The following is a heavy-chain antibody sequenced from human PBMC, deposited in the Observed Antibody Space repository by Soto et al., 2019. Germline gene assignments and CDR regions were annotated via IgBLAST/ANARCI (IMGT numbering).Heavy chain of an antibody. D-gene: IGHD3-22*01. CDR2: IYYAGTT. CDR3: TRLGGFYQALDS. Sequence: SETLSLTCSISGGSLSGYYLTWTRQPPGKGLEWIGYIYYAGTTTYNPSLKNRVTISLDTPKNHFSLKMDSVTAADTAVYYCTRLGGFYQALDSWGQGVLVTVSS. CDR1: GGSLSGYY. V-gene: IGHV4-59*08. J-gene: IGHJ4*02.